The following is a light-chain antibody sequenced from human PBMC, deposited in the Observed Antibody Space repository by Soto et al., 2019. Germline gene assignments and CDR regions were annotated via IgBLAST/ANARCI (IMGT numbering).Light chain of an antibody. J-gene: IGKJ2*01. CDR3: LQYHYRPYT. Sequence: DIQMTQSPSSLSASVGDRVSITCQASRHIIRFINWFQQKPGKAPRLLIYDGSILESGVPSRFNGSGSETHFTLSINSLQHEDTDTYFCLQYHYRPYTFGQGTKVDIK. V-gene: IGKV1-33*01. CDR1: RHIIRF. CDR2: DGS.